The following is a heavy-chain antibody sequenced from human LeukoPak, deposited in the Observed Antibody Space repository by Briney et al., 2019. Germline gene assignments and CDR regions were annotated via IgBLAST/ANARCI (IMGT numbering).Heavy chain of an antibody. J-gene: IGHJ6*02. Sequence: ASVKVSCKVSGYTLTELSMHWERQAPGKGLEWMGGFDPEDGETIYAQKFQGRVTMTEDTSTDTAYMELSSLRSEDTAVYYCAASHSALTTVEDYYYYGMDVWGQGTTVTVSS. CDR3: AASHSALTTVEDYYYYGMDV. CDR1: GYTLTELS. D-gene: IGHD4-23*01. CDR2: FDPEDGET. V-gene: IGHV1-24*01.